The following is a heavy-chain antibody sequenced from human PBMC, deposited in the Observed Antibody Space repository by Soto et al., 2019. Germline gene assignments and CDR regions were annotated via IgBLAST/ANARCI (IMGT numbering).Heavy chain of an antibody. J-gene: IGHJ6*03. CDR1: WGTSSDFD. V-gene: IGHV4-59*01. Sequence: TVSWGTSSDFDGRRIRKNPRKGLEWIGYIYYSGSTNYNPSLKSRVTISVDTSKNQFSLKLSSVTAADTAVYYCARGRGSSSWYYYYYMDVWGKGTTVTVSS. CDR3: ARGRGSSSWYYYYYMDV. D-gene: IGHD6-13*01. CDR2: IYYSGST.